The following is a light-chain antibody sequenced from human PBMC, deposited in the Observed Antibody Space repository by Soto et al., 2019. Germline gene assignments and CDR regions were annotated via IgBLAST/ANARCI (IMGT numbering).Light chain of an antibody. CDR2: EGT. CDR3: CSYATSGVV. V-gene: IGLV2-23*01. CDR1: SNDVGFSKF. J-gene: IGLJ2*01. Sequence: QSALTQPASVSASPGQSITISCTATSNDVGFSKFVSWYQQQPGKSPQVLVYEGTKRPSGVSLRFSGSHSVNAASLTISDIHIEDEADYYCCSYATSGVVFGGGTKVTVL.